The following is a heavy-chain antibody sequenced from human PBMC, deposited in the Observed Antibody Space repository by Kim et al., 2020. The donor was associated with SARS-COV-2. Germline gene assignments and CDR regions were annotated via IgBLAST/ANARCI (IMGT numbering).Heavy chain of an antibody. Sequence: LSLTCAASGFDFSRFWMSWVRQAPGKGLEWVANINFDGSDTNYAVAVEGRFTISRDNAKNSLYLEVNNVRGEDTAVYYCARSGTNAYDTRPHEWWY. V-gene: IGHV3-7*01. CDR1: GFDFSRFW. CDR3: ARSGTNAYDTRPHEWWY. J-gene: IGHJ2*01. D-gene: IGHD3-10*01. CDR2: INFDGSDT.